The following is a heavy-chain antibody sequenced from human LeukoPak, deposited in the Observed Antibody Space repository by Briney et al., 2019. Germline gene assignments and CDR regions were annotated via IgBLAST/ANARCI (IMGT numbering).Heavy chain of an antibody. CDR1: GYTLTTFN. Sequence: ASVKVSCKASGYTLTTFNINWVRQATGQGLEWMGWMNPSSGNTGYAQKFQDRVSMTRNTSINTAYMELSSLRSEDTAVYYCARSLAGRSYYYYMDAWGNGTTVTVSS. CDR2: MNPSSGNT. D-gene: IGHD6-6*01. J-gene: IGHJ6*03. CDR3: ARSLAGRSYYYYMDA. V-gene: IGHV1-8*01.